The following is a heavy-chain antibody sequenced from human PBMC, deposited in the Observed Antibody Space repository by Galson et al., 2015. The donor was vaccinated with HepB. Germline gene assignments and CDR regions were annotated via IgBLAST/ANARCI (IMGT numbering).Heavy chain of an antibody. J-gene: IGHJ3*02. D-gene: IGHD5-18*01. Sequence: ETLSLTCAVYGGSFSGYYWSWIRQPPGKGLEWIGEINHSGSTNYNPSLKSRVTISVDTSKNQFSLKLSSVTAADTAVYYCARVTGYSYGESPLDIWGQGTMVTVSS. CDR2: INHSGST. V-gene: IGHV4-34*01. CDR3: ARVTGYSYGESPLDI. CDR1: GGSFSGYY.